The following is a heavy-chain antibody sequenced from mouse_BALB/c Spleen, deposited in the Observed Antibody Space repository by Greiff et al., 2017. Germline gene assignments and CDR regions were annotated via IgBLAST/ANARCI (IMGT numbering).Heavy chain of an antibody. CDR3: ARETARARAWFAY. CDR2: INSNGGST. D-gene: IGHD3-2*01. CDR1: GFTFSSYG. Sequence: EVMLVESGGGLVQPGGSLKLSCAASGFTFSSYGMSWVRQTPDKRLELVATINSNGGSTYYPDSVKGRFTISRDNAKNTLYLQMSSLKSEDTAMYYCARETARARAWFAYWGQGTLVTVSA. V-gene: IGHV5-6-3*01. J-gene: IGHJ3*01.